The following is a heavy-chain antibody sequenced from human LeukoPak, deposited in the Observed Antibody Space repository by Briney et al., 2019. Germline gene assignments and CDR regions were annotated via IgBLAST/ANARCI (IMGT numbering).Heavy chain of an antibody. CDR3: AKEGYDQSSGYFDY. V-gene: IGHV3-23*01. CDR2: ISGTGSNT. Sequence: GGSLRLSCAAYRFTFSSYAMSWVRQAPGKGLEWVSAISGTGSNTYYADSVKGRFTISRDNSENTLYLQMNSLRAEDTAVYYCAKEGYDQSSGYFDYWGQGTLDTVSP. J-gene: IGHJ4*02. CDR1: RFTFSSYA. D-gene: IGHD3-22*01.